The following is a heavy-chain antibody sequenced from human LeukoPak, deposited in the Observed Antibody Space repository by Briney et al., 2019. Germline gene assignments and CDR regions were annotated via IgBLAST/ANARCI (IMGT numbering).Heavy chain of an antibody. CDR1: RGTFSSYA. V-gene: IGHV1-69*05. J-gene: IGHJ5*02. CDR2: IIPIFGTA. Sequence: ASVKDSCKTSRGTFSSYAISWVRQAPGQGLEWMGGIIPIFGTANYAQKFQGRVTITTDESTSTAYMELSSLRSGDTAVYYCARGYGDKFDPWGQGTLVTVSS. D-gene: IGHD4-17*01. CDR3: ARGYGDKFDP.